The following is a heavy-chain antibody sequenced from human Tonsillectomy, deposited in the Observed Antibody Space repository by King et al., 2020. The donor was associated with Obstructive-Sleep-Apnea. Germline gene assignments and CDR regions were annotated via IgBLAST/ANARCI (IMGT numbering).Heavy chain of an antibody. D-gene: IGHD3-10*01. CDR3: ARSLPITTPRGLIAAFDS. CDR2: INPDRGGT. J-gene: IGHJ4*02. V-gene: IGHV1-2*02. Sequence: VQLVQSGAEVKKPGASVKVSCEASGYTFTGHYIYWVRQTPGQGLEWMGWINPDRGGTKYAQQIQGRVTFTRDTSISTAYMELTRLISDDTAVYYCARSLPITTPRGLIAAFDSRGPGTLVTVSS. CDR1: GYTFTGHY.